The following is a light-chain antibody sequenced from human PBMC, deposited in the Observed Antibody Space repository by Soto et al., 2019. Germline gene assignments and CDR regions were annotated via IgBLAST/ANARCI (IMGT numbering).Light chain of an antibody. CDR2: GAS. CDR1: QSVSSSY. J-gene: IGKJ1*01. V-gene: IGKV3-20*01. CDR3: QQYGSSPWT. Sequence: IVLTQSPGTLSLSPGERATLSCRASQSVSSSYLAWYRQEPGQAPRLLIYGASSRATGIPDRFSGSGSGTDFTLTISRLEPEDFAMYYCQQYGSSPWTFGQGTKVEIK.